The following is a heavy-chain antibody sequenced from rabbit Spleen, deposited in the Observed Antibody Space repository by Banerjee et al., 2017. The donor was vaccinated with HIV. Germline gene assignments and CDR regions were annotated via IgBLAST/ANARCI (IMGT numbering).Heavy chain of an antibody. CDR1: GFSFSRSYD. Sequence: QQVVESGGGLVKPGASLTLTCTASGFSFSRSYDMCWVRQAPGKGLEWIGCIYTGNGKNYYASWAKGRFTISKTSSTTVTLQMTSLTDADTATYFCARESSYPSYFNLWGQGTLVTVS. D-gene: IGHD7-1*01. CDR3: ARESSYPSYFNL. J-gene: IGHJ4*01. CDR2: IYTGNGKN. V-gene: IGHV1S40*01.